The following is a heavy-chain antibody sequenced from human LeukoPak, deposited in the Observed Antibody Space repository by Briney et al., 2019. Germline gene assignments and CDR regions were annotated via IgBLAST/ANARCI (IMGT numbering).Heavy chain of an antibody. D-gene: IGHD6-19*01. CDR3: ARGPDSSGWAGDY. CDR2: ISKDGSDK. CDR1: GFTFSSYA. V-gene: IGHV3-30*04. Sequence: GGSLRLSCAASGFTFSSYAIHWVRQAPGKGLEWVAVISKDGSDKYYADSVKGRFTISRDNSRNTLFLHMNSLGGEDTAVYYCARGPDSSGWAGDYWGQGTLVTVSS. J-gene: IGHJ4*02.